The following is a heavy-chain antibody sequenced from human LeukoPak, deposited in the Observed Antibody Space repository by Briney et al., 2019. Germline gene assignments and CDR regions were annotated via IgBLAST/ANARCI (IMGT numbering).Heavy chain of an antibody. V-gene: IGHV4-34*01. CDR3: ARVPTYYYSSGRPFDY. Sequence: PSETLSLTCAVYGGSFSGYYWSWIRQPPGKGLEWIGEINHSGSTNYNPSLKSRVTISVDTSKNQFSLKLSSVTAADTAVYYCARVPTYYYSSGRPFDYWGQGTLVTVSS. J-gene: IGHJ4*02. CDR2: INHSGST. CDR1: GGSFSGYY. D-gene: IGHD3-10*01.